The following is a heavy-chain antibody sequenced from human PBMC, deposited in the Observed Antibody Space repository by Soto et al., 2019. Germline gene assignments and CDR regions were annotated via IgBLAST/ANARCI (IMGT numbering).Heavy chain of an antibody. V-gene: IGHV3-73*01. J-gene: IGHJ6*03. CDR3: TGKLGYIDYYRDV. CDR2: IRSKANSYAT. D-gene: IGHD5-18*01. CDR1: GFTFSGSA. Sequence: EVQLVESGGGLVQPGGSLKISCAASGFTFSGSAMHWVRQASGKGPEWVGRIRSKANSYATAYAASVKGRFTISRDDSKSTAYLQMNSLRTEDTAVYYGTGKLGYIDYYRDVWGKGTTVTVSS.